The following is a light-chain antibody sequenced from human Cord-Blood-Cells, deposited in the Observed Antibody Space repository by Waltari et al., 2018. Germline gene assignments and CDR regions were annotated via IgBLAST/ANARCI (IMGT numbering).Light chain of an antibody. CDR2: KAS. Sequence: TQSPSTLSASVGDGVTITCRASQSISSWLAWYQQKPGKAPKLLIYKASSLESGVPSRFSGSGSGTEFTLTISSLQPDDFATYYCQQYNSYPITFGQGTRLEIK. CDR1: QSISSW. V-gene: IGKV1-5*03. CDR3: QQYNSYPIT. J-gene: IGKJ5*01.